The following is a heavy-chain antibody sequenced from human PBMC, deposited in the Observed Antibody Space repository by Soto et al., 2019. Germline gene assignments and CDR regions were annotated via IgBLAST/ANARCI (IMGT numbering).Heavy chain of an antibody. CDR3: ARFTVTTEPYYYSATDV. CDR1: GYSFTSYW. Sequence: GESLKISCKGSGYSFTSYWIGWVRQMPGKGLEWMGIIYPGDSDTRYSPSFQGQVTISADKSISTAYLQWSSLKASDTAMYYCARFTVTTEPYYYSATDVWGQGTTVTVAS. CDR2: IYPGDSDT. V-gene: IGHV5-51*01. J-gene: IGHJ6*02. D-gene: IGHD4-4*01.